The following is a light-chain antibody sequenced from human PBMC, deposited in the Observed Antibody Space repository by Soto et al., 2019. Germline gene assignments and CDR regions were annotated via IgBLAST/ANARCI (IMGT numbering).Light chain of an antibody. CDR3: HQFYSTPYT. J-gene: IGKJ2*01. V-gene: IGKV4-1*01. Sequence: DIVMTQSPDSLAVSLGERATINCKSSQNILYSSNNNNYLAWYQQKPGQPPRLLIYWVSTREFWVPDRFSGSGSETDFTLTISSLQAEDVAVYYCHQFYSTPYTFGQGTKLEFK. CDR1: QNILYSSNNNNY. CDR2: WVS.